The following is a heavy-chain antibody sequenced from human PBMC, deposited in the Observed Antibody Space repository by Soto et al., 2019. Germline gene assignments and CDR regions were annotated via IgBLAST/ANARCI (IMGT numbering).Heavy chain of an antibody. D-gene: IGHD4-17*01. CDR3: ARDRQYGDYGYSFDFWGQGTLVTVSSDYYVMDV. CDR1: GYTFTAYY. Sequence: APVKVSRKTSGYTFTAYYMHWGRQAPGQRLKGMGWVDPSSGDTDYAQDLQGRVTLTRDTSVNTDYMELSGLNPDDTALYYCARDRQYGDYGYSFDFWGQGTLVTVSSDYYVMDVWGQGTTVTVSS. CDR2: VDPSSGDT. J-gene: IGHJ6*02. V-gene: IGHV1-2*02.